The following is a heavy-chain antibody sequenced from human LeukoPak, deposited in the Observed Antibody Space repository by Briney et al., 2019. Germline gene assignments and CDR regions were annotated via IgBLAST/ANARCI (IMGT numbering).Heavy chain of an antibody. V-gene: IGHV1-2*02. J-gene: IGHJ4*02. CDR1: GYTFTVYY. CDR2: INPNSGGT. CDR3: ARDGRYCSSTSCYMLDY. Sequence: ASVKVSCKASGYTFTVYYMHWVRQAPGQGLEWMGWINPNSGGTNYAQKFQGRVTMTRDTSISTAYMELSRLRSDDTAVYYCARDGRYCSSTSCYMLDYWGQGTLVTVSS. D-gene: IGHD2-2*02.